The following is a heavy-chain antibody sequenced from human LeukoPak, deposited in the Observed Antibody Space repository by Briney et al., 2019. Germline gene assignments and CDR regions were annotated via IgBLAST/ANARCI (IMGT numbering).Heavy chain of an antibody. CDR1: GFTFHDYG. CDR2: INWNGDTT. J-gene: IGHJ4*02. Sequence: GGSLRLSCAASGFTFHDYGMTWVRQVPGEGLEWVSGINWNGDTTGYANSVKGRFIISRDNAENSLYLQMNSLRAEDTALYYCARGGYCSGGSCFNLDYWGQGTLVTVSS. D-gene: IGHD2-15*01. CDR3: ARGGYCSGGSCFNLDY. V-gene: IGHV3-20*04.